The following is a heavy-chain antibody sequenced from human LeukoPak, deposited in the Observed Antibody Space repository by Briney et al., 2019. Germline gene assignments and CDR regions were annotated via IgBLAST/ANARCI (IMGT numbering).Heavy chain of an antibody. CDR1: GYSISSGYY. V-gene: IGHV4-61*01. Sequence: SETLSLTCTVSGYSISSGYYWSWIRQPPGKGLEWIGYIYDSGSTNYNPSLKSRVTISVDTSKNQFSLKLSSVTAADTAVYYCACLTTADAFDIWGQGTMVTVSS. CDR3: ACLTTADAFDI. J-gene: IGHJ3*02. CDR2: IYDSGST. D-gene: IGHD3-22*01.